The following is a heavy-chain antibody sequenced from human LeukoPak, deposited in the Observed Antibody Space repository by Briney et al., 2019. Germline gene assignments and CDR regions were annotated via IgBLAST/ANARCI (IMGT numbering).Heavy chain of an antibody. Sequence: SETLSLTCTVSGGSISSSSYYWGWIRQPPGKGLEWIGSIYYSGSTYYNPSLKSRVTISVDTSKNQFSLKLSSVTAAGTAVYYCARLDIVVVPAAMPFGDWGQGTLVTVSS. CDR3: ARLDIVVVPAAMPFGD. V-gene: IGHV4-39*01. D-gene: IGHD2-2*01. CDR1: GGSISSSSYY. CDR2: IYYSGST. J-gene: IGHJ4*02.